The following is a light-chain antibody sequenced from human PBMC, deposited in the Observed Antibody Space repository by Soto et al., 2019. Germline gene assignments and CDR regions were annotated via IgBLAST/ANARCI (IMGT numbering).Light chain of an antibody. CDR1: ISDVGGYNY. CDR2: EVD. V-gene: IGLV2-14*01. J-gene: IGLJ2*01. CDR3: SSCTSGNTVV. Sequence: QSVLTQPASVSGSPGQSITISCTGTISDVGGYNYVSWYQQHPGKAPKLMIYEVDSRPSGVSNRFSGSKSGNTASLTISGLQAEDEADYYCSSCTSGNTVVFGGGTQLTVL.